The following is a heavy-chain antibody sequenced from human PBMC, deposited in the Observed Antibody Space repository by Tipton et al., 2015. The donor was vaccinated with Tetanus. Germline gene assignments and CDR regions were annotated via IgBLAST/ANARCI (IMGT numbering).Heavy chain of an antibody. V-gene: IGHV5-51*01. J-gene: IGHJ5*02. CDR3: ARLPKHYSASGST. CDR1: GHNSRSYW. CDR2: IYPGDSDA. D-gene: IGHD3-10*01. Sequence: QLVQSGAEMKKPGQSLKISCEVSGHNSRSYWISWVRQMPGKGLEWMGIIYPGDSDATYSPSFRGQVTISVDKSISTAYLEWSGLKASDTAIYFCARLPKHYSASGSTWGQGTLVTVPS.